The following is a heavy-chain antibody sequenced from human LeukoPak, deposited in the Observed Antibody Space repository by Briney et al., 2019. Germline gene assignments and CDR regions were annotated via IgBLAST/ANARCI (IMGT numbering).Heavy chain of an antibody. V-gene: IGHV4-34*01. Sequence: PSETLSLTCAVSGGSLSGYFWHWIRQPPGRGLERIGEIDHSGVTNYNSSLESRVTMSVDVSKKHFSLKLSSVTAADTAVYYCTRDRSGDNYGSLVPGFDPWGQGTLVTVSS. D-gene: IGHD5-18*01. J-gene: IGHJ5*02. CDR3: TRDRSGDNYGSLVPGFDP. CDR2: IDHSGVT. CDR1: GGSLSGYF.